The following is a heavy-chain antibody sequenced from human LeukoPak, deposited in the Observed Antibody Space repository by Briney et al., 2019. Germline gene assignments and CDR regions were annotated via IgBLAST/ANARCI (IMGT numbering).Heavy chain of an antibody. CDR2: ISAYTGHT. Sequence: GASVKVSCKASGYTFPNYGINWVRQAPGQGLEWMGWISAYTGHTDYAQKLQGRVTMTTDTSTTTAYMELRNLRSDDTAIYYCARSPAVASTRGDYWGQGTLVTVSS. CDR3: ARSPAVASTRGDY. J-gene: IGHJ4*02. D-gene: IGHD6-19*01. CDR1: GYTFPNYG. V-gene: IGHV1-18*01.